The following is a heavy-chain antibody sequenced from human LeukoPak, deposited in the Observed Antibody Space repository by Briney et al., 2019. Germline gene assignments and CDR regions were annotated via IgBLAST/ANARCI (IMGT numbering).Heavy chain of an antibody. CDR3: ARDGSRRNNGSGSRYFDY. CDR1: GFTFSSYA. V-gene: IGHV3-30-3*01. D-gene: IGHD3-10*01. Sequence: GRSLRLSCAASGFTFSSYAMHWVRQAPGKGLEWVAVISYDGSNKYYADSVKGRFTISRDNSKNTLYLQMNSLRAKDTAVYYCARDGSRRNNGSGSRYFDYWGQGTLVTVSS. J-gene: IGHJ4*02. CDR2: ISYDGSNK.